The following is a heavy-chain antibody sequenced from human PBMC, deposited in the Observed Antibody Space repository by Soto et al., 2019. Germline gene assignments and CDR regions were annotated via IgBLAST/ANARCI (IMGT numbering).Heavy chain of an antibody. CDR1: GGTFSSYA. CDR3: ARETRPRTMIVVVIPGACDI. CDR2: IIPIFGTA. D-gene: IGHD3-22*01. J-gene: IGHJ3*02. Sequence: QVQLVQSGAEVKKPGSSVKVSCKASGGTFSSYAISWVRQAPGQGLEWMGGIIPIFGTANYAQKFQGRVTITADKSTSTAYMELSSLRSEDTAVYYCARETRPRTMIVVVIPGACDIWGQGTIVTVSA. V-gene: IGHV1-69*06.